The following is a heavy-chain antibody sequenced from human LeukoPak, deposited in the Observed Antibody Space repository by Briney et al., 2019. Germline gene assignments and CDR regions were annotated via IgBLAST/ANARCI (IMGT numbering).Heavy chain of an antibody. CDR1: GYTFTGYY. J-gene: IGHJ4*02. D-gene: IGHD3-22*01. CDR3: ARVGMYYYDSSGYLTFDY. Sequence: ASVKVSCKASGYTFTGYYMHWVRQAPGQGLEWVGRINPNSGGTNYAQKFQGRVTMTRDTSISTAYMELSRLRSDDTAVYYCARVGMYYYDSSGYLTFDYWGQGTLVTVSS. V-gene: IGHV1-2*06. CDR2: INPNSGGT.